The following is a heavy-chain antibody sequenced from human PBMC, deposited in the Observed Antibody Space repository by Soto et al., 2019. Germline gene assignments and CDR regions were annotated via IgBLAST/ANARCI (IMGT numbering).Heavy chain of an antibody. V-gene: IGHV3-7*05. Sequence: EVQLVESGGGLVQPGGSLRLSCAASGFTFSSYWMSWVRQAPGKGLEWVANIKQDGSEKYYVDSVKGRFTISRDNAKNKLNLQMKSLRAEDTAVYYCAGGPRREKPWLVFHHYYYYGMDVWGQGTTVTVSS. CDR3: AGGPRREKPWLVFHHYYYYGMDV. J-gene: IGHJ6*02. D-gene: IGHD6-19*01. CDR2: IKQDGSEK. CDR1: GFTFSSYW.